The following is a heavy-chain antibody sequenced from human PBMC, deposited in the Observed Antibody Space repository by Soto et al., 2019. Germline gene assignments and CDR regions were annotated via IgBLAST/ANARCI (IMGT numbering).Heavy chain of an antibody. CDR3: ARASPVGTGG. CDR2: IYYSGST. CDR1: GGSISSGDYY. V-gene: IGHV4-30-4*01. Sequence: SETLSLSCTVSGGSISSGDYYWSWIRQPPGKGLEWIGYIYYSGSTYYNPSLKSRVTISVDTSKNQFSLKLSSVTAADTAVYYCARASPVGTGGWGQGTTVTVSS. J-gene: IGHJ6*02. D-gene: IGHD6-13*01.